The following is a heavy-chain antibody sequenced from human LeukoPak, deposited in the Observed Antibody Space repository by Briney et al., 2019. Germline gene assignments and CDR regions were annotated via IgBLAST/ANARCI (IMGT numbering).Heavy chain of an antibody. CDR2: INPNGGGT. CDR3: ARVSTVTSLDWFDP. J-gene: IGHJ5*02. Sequence: ASVKVSCKASGYTFTGYYMHWVRQAPGQGLEWMGWINPNGGGTNYAQKFQGRVTMTRDTSISTAYMELSRLRSDDTAVYYCARVSTVTSLDWFDPWGQGTLVTVSS. D-gene: IGHD4-17*01. V-gene: IGHV1-2*02. CDR1: GYTFTGYY.